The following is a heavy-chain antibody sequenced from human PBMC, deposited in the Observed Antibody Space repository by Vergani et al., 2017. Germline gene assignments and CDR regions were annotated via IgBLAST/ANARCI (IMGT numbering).Heavy chain of an antibody. CDR2: IYYSWST. Sequence: QLQLQESGPGLVKPSETLSLTCTVSGGSISSSSYYWGWIRQPPGKGLEWIGSIYYSWSTNYNPSLKSRVTISVDTAKNQFSLKLSAVTAADTAVYYCARGGGSCPYFDYWGQGALVTVSS. V-gene: IGHV4-39*07. J-gene: IGHJ4*02. CDR1: GGSISSSSYY. D-gene: IGHD2-15*01. CDR3: ARGGGSCPYFDY.